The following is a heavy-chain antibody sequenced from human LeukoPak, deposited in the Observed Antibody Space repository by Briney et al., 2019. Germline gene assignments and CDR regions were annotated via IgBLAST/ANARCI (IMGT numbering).Heavy chain of an antibody. CDR3: ARDGYYYDSSGPLLI. D-gene: IGHD3-22*01. V-gene: IGHV1-2*04. CDR2: INPNSGGT. CDR1: GYTFTGYY. Sequence: ASVKVSCKASGYTFTGYYIHWIRQAPGQGLEWMGWINPNSGGTHSAQKFQGWVTMTRDTSTSTVYMELSSLRSEDTAVYYCARDGYYYDSSGPLLIWGQGTLVTVSS. J-gene: IGHJ4*02.